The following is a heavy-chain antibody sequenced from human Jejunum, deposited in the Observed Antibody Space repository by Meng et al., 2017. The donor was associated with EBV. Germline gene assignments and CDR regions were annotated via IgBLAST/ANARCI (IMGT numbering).Heavy chain of an antibody. CDR3: AGGMTIRQNWFDP. D-gene: IGHD5-24*01. CDR2: INPTGDST. J-gene: IGHJ5*02. Sequence: QGQLVKSGAEVKKPVASVKVSCKVSGDTFTRYYMHWVRQAPGQGLEWMGIINPTGDSTTYAEKFQGRLTMTRDTSTTTAYMELSSLRSEDTAVYYCAGGMTIRQNWFDPWGQGTLVTVSS. CDR1: GDTFTRYY. V-gene: IGHV1-46*01.